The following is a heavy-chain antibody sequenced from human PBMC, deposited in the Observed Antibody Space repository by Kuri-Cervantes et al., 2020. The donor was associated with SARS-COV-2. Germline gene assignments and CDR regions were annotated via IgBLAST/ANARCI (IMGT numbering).Heavy chain of an antibody. Sequence: GGSLRLSCKGSGYSFTSYWIGWVRQMPGKGLGWMGIIYPGDSDTRYSPSFQGQVTISADKSISTAYLQWSSLKASDTAMYYCARLRGQWLVPTGSYYYMDVWGKGTTVTVSS. CDR1: GYSFTSYW. CDR3: ARLRGQWLVPTGSYYYMDV. D-gene: IGHD6-19*01. J-gene: IGHJ6*03. V-gene: IGHV5-51*01. CDR2: IYPGDSDT.